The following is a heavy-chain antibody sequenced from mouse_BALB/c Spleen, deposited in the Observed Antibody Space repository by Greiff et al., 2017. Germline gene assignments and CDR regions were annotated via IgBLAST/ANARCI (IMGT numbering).Heavy chain of an antibody. CDR3: ARILDGYYVAY. V-gene: IGHV14-3*02. J-gene: IGHJ3*01. CDR2: IDPANGNT. D-gene: IGHD2-3*01. Sequence: VHVKQSGAELVKPGASVKLSCTASGFNIKDTYMHWVKQRPEQGLEWIGRIDPANGNTKYDPKFQGKATITADTSSNTAYLQLSSLTSEDTAVYYCARILDGYYVAYWGQGTLVTVSA. CDR1: GFNIKDTY.